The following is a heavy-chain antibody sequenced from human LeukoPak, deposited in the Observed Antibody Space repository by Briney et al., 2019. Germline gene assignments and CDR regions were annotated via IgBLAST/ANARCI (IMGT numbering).Heavy chain of an antibody. V-gene: IGHV1-8*01. D-gene: IGHD6-13*01. CDR3: ARLKYSSSSNTNYCYYGMDV. CDR1: GYTFTSYD. Sequence: ASVKVSCKASGYTFTSYDINWVRQATGQGLEWMGWMNPNSGNTGYAQKFQGRVTMTRNTSISTAYMELSSLRSEDTAVYYCARLKYSSSSNTNYCYYGMDVWGQGTTVTVSS. CDR2: MNPNSGNT. J-gene: IGHJ6*02.